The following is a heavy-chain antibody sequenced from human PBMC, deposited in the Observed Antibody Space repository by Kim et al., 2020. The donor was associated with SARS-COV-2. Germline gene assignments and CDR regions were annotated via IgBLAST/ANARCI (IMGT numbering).Heavy chain of an antibody. V-gene: IGHV3-23*01. CDR3: AKLAYCGGDCHRYWSKEYYYYGMDV. Sequence: GGSLRLSCAASGFTFSSYAMSWVRQAPGKGLEWVSAISGSGGSTYYADSVKGRFTISRDNSKNTLYLQMNSLRAEDTAVYYCAKLAYCGGDCHRYWSKEYYYYGMDVWGQGTTVTVSS. CDR1: GFTFSSYA. D-gene: IGHD2-21*02. J-gene: IGHJ6*02. CDR2: ISGSGGST.